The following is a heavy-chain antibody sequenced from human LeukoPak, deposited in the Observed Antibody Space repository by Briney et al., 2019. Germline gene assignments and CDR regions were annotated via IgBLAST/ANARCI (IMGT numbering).Heavy chain of an antibody. CDR1: GGSISSSSYY. D-gene: IGHD6-13*01. V-gene: IGHV4-39*01. Sequence: SETLSLTCTVSGGSISSSSYYWGWIRQPPGKGLEWIGSIYYSGSTYYNPSLKSRVTISVDTSKNQFSLKLSSVTAAGTAVYYCARRRRGAAAGTVDYWGQGTLVTVSS. CDR3: ARRRRGAAAGTVDY. CDR2: IYYSGST. J-gene: IGHJ4*02.